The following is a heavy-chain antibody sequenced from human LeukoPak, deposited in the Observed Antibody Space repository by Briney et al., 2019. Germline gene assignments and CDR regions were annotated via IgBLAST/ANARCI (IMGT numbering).Heavy chain of an antibody. V-gene: IGHV7-4-1*02. CDR3: ASHYSSSLPRDAFDI. D-gene: IGHD6-13*01. Sequence: WASVKVSCKASGYTFTSYAMNWVRQAPGQGLEWMGWINTNTGNPTYAQGFTGRFVFSLDTSVSTAYLQISSLKAEDTAVYYCASHYSSSLPRDAFDIWGQGTMVTVSS. CDR1: GYTFTSYA. CDR2: INTNTGNP. J-gene: IGHJ3*02.